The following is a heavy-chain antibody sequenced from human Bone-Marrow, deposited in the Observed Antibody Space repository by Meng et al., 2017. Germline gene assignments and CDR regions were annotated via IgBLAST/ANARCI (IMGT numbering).Heavy chain of an antibody. CDR3: AIHRGDLLKIDY. D-gene: IGHD2-15*01. CDR2: ISSFTI. V-gene: IGHV3-11*01. CDR1: GFTFSYYY. Sequence: EQLVESGGGLVQPGGSLRLSCAASGFTFSYYYMSWIRQAPGKGLEWVSYISSFTIYYADSVKGRFTISRDNAKNSLYLQMNSLGPEDTAVYYCAIHRGDLLKIDYWGQGTLVTVSS. J-gene: IGHJ4*02.